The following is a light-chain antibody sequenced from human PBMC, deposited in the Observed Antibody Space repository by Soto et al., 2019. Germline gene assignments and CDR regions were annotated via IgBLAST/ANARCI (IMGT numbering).Light chain of an antibody. J-gene: IGKJ5*01. CDR1: QGIRSY. CDR2: AAS. Sequence: AIRMTQSPSSFSASTGDRVTITCQASQGIRSYLAWYQQKPGKAPKLLIYAASTLQSGVPSRFSGSGSGTDFTLTISCLQSEDVATYYCQQYYSYLITLGQGTRLEI. V-gene: IGKV1-8*01. CDR3: QQYYSYLIT.